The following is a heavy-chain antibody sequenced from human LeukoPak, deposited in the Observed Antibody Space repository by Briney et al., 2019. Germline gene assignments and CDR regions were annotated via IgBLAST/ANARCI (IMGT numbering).Heavy chain of an antibody. D-gene: IGHD3-10*01. CDR3: ARGLDYYGSGSYIAF. CDR2: INHSGST. CDR1: GGSISSYY. Sequence: SETLSLTCTVSGGSISSYYWSWIRQPPGKGLEWIGEINHSGSTNYNPSLKSRVTISVDTSKNQFSLKLSSVTAADTAVYYCARGLDYYGSGSYIAFWGQGTLVTVSS. V-gene: IGHV4-34*01. J-gene: IGHJ4*02.